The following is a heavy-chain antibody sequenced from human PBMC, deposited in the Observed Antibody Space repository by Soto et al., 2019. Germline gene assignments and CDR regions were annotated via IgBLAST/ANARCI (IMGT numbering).Heavy chain of an antibody. CDR3: ARDASPDFWSGYYDY. CDR1: TYTFKDYF. D-gene: IGHD3-3*01. V-gene: IGHV1-2*02. CDR2: INPNNGAT. Sequence: QLVQSGAEVKQPGASVRVSCKASTYTFKDYFLHWVRQAPGQGLEWMGWINPNNGATEYAQKFQGRVTMTSDTSISTAYIEVSGLKSGDTAVYYCARDASPDFWSGYYDYWGQGTLITVST. J-gene: IGHJ4*02.